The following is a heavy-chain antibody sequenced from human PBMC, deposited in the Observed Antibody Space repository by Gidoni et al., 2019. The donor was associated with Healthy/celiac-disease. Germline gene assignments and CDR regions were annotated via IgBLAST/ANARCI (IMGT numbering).Heavy chain of an antibody. J-gene: IGHJ6*02. V-gene: IGHV1-69*04. CDR3: ATTLRGVSYYYGMDV. CDR2: IIPILGIA. CDR1: GGTFSSYA. Sequence: QVQLVQSGAEVKKPGSSVKVSCKASGGTFSSYAISWVRQAPGQGLEWMGRIIPILGIANYAQKFQGRVTITADKSTSTAYMELSSLRSEDTAVYYCATTLRGVSYYYGMDVWGQGTTVTVSS. D-gene: IGHD3-10*01.